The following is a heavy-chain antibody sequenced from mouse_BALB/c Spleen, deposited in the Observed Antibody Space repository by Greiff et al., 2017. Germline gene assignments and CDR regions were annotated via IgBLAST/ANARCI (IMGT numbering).Heavy chain of an antibody. J-gene: IGHJ4*01. CDR1: GYSITSDYA. CDR2: ISYSGST. D-gene: IGHD1-1*02. V-gene: IGHV3-2*02. CDR3: AIWSYAMDY. Sequence: VQLQQSGPGLVKPSQSLSLTCTVTGYSITSDYAWNWIRQFPGNKLEWMGYISYSGSTSYNPSLKSRISITRDTSKNQFFLQLNSVTTEDTATYYCAIWSYAMDYWGQGTSVTVSS.